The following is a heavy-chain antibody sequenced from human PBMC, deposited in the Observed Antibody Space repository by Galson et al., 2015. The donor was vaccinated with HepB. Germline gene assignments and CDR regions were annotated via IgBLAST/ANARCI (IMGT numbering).Heavy chain of an antibody. CDR2: IYYSGST. J-gene: IGHJ6*02. CDR1: GGSISSYY. CDR3: ARGGIVVVPAATNYYYYGMDV. D-gene: IGHD2-2*01. Sequence: LSLTCTVSGGSISSYYWSWIRQPPGKGLEWIGYIYYSGSTNYNPSLKSRVTISVDTSKNQFSLKLSSVTAADTAVYYCARGGIVVVPAATNYYYYGMDVWGQGTTVTVSS. V-gene: IGHV4-59*01.